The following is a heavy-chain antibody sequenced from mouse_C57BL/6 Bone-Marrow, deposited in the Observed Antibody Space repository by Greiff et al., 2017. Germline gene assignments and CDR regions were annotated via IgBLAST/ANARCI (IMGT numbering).Heavy chain of an antibody. CDR3: TRCLYDGYSLDY. CDR1: GYTFTDYE. CDR2: IDPETGGT. D-gene: IGHD2-3*01. Sequence: VQVVESGAELVRPGASVTLSCKASGYTFTDYEMHWVKQTPVHGLEWIGAIDPETGGTAYNQKFKGKAILTADKSSSTAYMELRSLTSEDSAVYYCTRCLYDGYSLDYWGQGTTLTVSS. J-gene: IGHJ2*01. V-gene: IGHV1-15*01.